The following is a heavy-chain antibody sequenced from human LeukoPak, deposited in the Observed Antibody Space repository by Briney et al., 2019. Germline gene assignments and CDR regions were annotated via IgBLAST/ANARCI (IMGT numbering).Heavy chain of an antibody. CDR1: GGSISTYA. CDR2: IYYSGST. J-gene: IGHJ3*02. CDR3: ARDYYDSRGDAFAI. V-gene: IGHV4-59*01. Sequence: SETLSLTCTVSGGSISTYAWSCIRQPPGKGLEWIGYIYYSGSTNYNPSLKSRVTISVDTSKSQFSLKLSSVTAADTALYYCARDYYDSRGDAFAIWGQGTMVTVSS. D-gene: IGHD3-22*01.